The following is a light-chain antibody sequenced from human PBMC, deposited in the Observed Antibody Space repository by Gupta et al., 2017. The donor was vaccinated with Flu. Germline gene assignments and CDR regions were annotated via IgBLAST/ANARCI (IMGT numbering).Light chain of an antibody. CDR1: QSVSSSY. CDR3: QQYGSSPPIT. Sequence: EIVLTKSPGTLSLSPGERATLSCRASQSVSSSYLAWYQQKPGQAPRLLIYGASSRATGIPDRFSGSGSGTDFTLTISRLEPEDFAVYYCQQYGSSPPITFGQGTRLESK. J-gene: IGKJ5*01. V-gene: IGKV3-20*01. CDR2: GAS.